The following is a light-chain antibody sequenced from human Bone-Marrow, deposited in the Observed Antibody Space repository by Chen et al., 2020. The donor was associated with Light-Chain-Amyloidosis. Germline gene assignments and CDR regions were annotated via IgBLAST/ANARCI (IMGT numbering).Light chain of an antibody. Sequence: SSELTQDPAVSVALGQTVRITCQGDSLSNYYASWFQQKPGQAPVLVINGKNNRPSGIPDRFSGSNTGNTASLIITGAQAEDEADYFCNSRDNSGLLLLFGRGTRVTVL. J-gene: IGLJ3*02. CDR1: SLSNYY. V-gene: IGLV3-19*01. CDR2: GKN. CDR3: NSRDNSGLLLL.